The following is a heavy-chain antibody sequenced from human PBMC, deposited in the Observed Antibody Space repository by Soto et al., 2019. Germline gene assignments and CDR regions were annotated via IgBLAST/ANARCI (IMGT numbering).Heavy chain of an antibody. CDR1: GYSFTSYW. D-gene: IGHD6-19*01. V-gene: IGHV5-10-1*01. J-gene: IGHJ6*02. CDR3: TRDGLLYSSGWFPPVYYYYGMDV. CDR2: IDPSDSYT. Sequence: PGESLKISCKGSGYSFTSYWISWVRQMPGKGLEWMGRIDPSDSYTNYSPSFQGHVTISRDDSKSIAYLQMNSLKTEDTAVYYCTRDGLLYSSGWFPPVYYYYGMDVWGQGTTVTVSS.